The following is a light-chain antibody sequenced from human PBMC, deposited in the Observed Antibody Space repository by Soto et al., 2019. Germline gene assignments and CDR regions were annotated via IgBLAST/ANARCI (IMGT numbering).Light chain of an antibody. Sequence: DVQMTQSPSTLSASVGDRFTITCRASQSISTSLAWYQQKPGKAPKLLIYKASILETGVPSRFSGSGSGADFTLTISSLQPDDFATYYCQQYTGYPTFGQGTKVDIK. CDR3: QQYTGYPT. CDR2: KAS. CDR1: QSISTS. J-gene: IGKJ1*01. V-gene: IGKV1-5*03.